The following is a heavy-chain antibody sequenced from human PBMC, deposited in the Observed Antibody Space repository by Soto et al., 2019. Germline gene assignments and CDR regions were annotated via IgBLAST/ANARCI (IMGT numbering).Heavy chain of an antibody. CDR3: TRDREDGSGTKYNWFDS. CDR2: HIPIFDTP. CDR1: GGTFGNLG. D-gene: IGHD3-10*01. J-gene: IGHJ5*01. Sequence: QMQLVQSGAEVKKPGSSVKISCKASGGTFGNLGISWLRQAPGQGLEWMGGHIPIFDTPHYAEKFRDRVTITADATTTAYLELTSLTSADPATYYCTRDREDGSGTKYNWFDSWGQGTLVTVSS. V-gene: IGHV1-69*01.